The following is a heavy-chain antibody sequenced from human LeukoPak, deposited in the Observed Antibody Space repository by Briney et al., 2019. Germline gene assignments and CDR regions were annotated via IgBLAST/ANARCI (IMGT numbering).Heavy chain of an antibody. CDR1: GGTFSTYV. D-gene: IGHD1-26*01. CDR2: LIPIFGTA. Sequence: GASVKVSCKASGGTFSTYVISGGGPAPGQGLEWMGGLIPIFGTANYAQKFQGRVTITTDESTSTAYMELSSLRSEDTAVYYCAREGATSYWYFDLWGRGTLVTVSS. V-gene: IGHV1-69*05. J-gene: IGHJ2*01. CDR3: AREGATSYWYFDL.